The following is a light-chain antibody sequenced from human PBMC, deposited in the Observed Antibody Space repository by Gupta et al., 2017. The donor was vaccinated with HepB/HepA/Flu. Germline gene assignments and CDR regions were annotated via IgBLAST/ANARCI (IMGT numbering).Light chain of an antibody. CDR3: RQALQTPLT. CDR1: QSLLHSNGYNY. V-gene: IGKV2-28*01. CDR2: LGS. Sequence: DIVMTHSPLSLPVTPGEPASSSCRSSQSLLHSNGYNYLDWYLQKPGQSPQLLIYLGSNRASGVPDRFSGSGSGTDFTLKISRVEAEDVGVYYCRQALQTPLTFGGGTKVEIK. J-gene: IGKJ4*01.